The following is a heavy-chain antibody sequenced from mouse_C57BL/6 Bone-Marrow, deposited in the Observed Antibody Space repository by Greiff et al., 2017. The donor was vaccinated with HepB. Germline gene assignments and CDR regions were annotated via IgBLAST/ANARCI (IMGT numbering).Heavy chain of an antibody. CDR1: GYTFTSYW. V-gene: IGHV1-64*01. Sequence: QVQLQQPGAELGNPGASVKLSCKASGYTFTSYWMHWVKQRPGQGLEWIGMIHPNSGSTNYNEKFKSKATLTVDKSSSTAYMQLSSLTSEDSAVYDSAPRLRGFAYWGQGTLVTVSA. D-gene: IGHD1-1*01. CDR2: IHPNSGST. J-gene: IGHJ3*01. CDR3: APRLRGFAY.